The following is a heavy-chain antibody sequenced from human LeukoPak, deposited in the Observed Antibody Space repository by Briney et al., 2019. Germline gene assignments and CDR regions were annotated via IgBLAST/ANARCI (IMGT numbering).Heavy chain of an antibody. D-gene: IGHD4-17*01. CDR3: ARDDGFRGVDF. J-gene: IGHJ4*02. CDR2: INRDGSEA. V-gene: IGHV3-7*01. CDR1: GFSTSW. Sequence: GGSLRLPCAASGFSTSWMSWVRRAPGRGLEWVANINRDGSEAYYVDSVKGRFTISRDNAKNSLYLQMNSLRADDTAVYYCARDDGFRGVDFWGQGTLVSVSS.